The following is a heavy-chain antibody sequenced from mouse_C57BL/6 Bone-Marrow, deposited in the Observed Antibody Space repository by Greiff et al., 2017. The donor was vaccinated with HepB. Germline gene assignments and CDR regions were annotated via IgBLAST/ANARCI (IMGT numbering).Heavy chain of an antibody. CDR3: ARYYYAMDY. J-gene: IGHJ4*01. CDR1: GFTFTDYY. CDR2: IRNKANGYTT. V-gene: IGHV7-3*01. Sequence: EVKVVESGGGLVQPGGSLILSCAASGFTFTDYYMSWVRQPPGKALEWLGFIRNKANGYTTEYSASVKGRFTISRDNSQSILYLQMNALRAEDSATYYCARYYYAMDYWGQGTSVTVSS.